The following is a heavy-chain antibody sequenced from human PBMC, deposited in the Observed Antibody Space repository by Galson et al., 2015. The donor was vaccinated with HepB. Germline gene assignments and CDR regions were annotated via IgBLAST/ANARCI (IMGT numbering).Heavy chain of an antibody. J-gene: IGHJ6*02. V-gene: IGHV1-69*13. Sequence: SVKVSCKASGGTFSSYTISWVRQAPGQGLEWMGGIIPIFGTANYAQKFQGRVTITADESTSTAYMELSSLRSEDTAVYYCASGPLITTIYYYYGMDVWGQGTTVTVSS. CDR2: IIPIFGTA. CDR1: GGTFSSYT. D-gene: IGHD3-22*01. CDR3: ASGPLITTIYYYYGMDV.